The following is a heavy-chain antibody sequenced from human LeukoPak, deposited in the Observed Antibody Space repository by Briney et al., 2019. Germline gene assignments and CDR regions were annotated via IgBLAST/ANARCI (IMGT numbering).Heavy chain of an antibody. J-gene: IGHJ4*02. CDR3: GRQGYTASHYFFDY. Sequence: SETLSLTCTVSSGSIRSYYWGWVRQAPGKGLEWTGRIYTTGTTQYNPSLKSRVTMSVDTSTNQFSLNLRSMTAADTAVYYCGRQGYTASHYFFDYWSQGTLVAVS. V-gene: IGHV4-4*07. CDR1: SGSIRSYY. CDR2: IYTTGTT. D-gene: IGHD2-2*02.